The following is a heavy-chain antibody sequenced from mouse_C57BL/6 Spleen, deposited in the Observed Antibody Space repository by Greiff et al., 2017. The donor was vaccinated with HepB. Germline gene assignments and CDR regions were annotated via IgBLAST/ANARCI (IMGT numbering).Heavy chain of an antibody. CDR3: ARTSLITTVVATGDAMDY. D-gene: IGHD1-1*01. Sequence: VKLMESGPGLVQPSQSLSITCTVSGFSLTSYGVHWVRQSPGKGLEWLGVIWSGGSTDYNAAFISRLSISKDNSKSQVFFKMNSLQADDTAIYYCARTSLITTVVATGDAMDYWGQGTSVTVSS. V-gene: IGHV2-2*01. CDR1: GFSLTSYG. J-gene: IGHJ4*01. CDR2: IWSGGST.